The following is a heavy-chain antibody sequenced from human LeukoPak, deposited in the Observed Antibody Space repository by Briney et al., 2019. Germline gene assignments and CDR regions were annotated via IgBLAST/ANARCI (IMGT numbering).Heavy chain of an antibody. J-gene: IGHJ6*02. CDR2: INHNGNVN. V-gene: IGHV3-7*03. CDR1: GFTFSSYA. Sequence: GGSLRLSCAASGFTFSSYAMNWARRAPGKGLEWVASINHNGNVNYYVDSVKGRFTISRDNAKNSLYLQMSNLRAEDTAVYFCARGGGLDVWGQGATVTVSS. CDR3: ARGGGLDV. D-gene: IGHD3-16*01.